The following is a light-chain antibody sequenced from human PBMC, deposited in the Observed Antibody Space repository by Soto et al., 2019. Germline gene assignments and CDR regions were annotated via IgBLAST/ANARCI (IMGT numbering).Light chain of an antibody. CDR3: QQRHMWPIT. CDR2: AAS. Sequence: IQLTQSPSSVSASVGDRVTITCRASQGFASQLAWYQQRPGKAPKLLIFAASSLQSGVPSRFSGSGSGTDFTLTISSLEPEASAVYYCQQRHMWPITFGQGTRLEIK. V-gene: IGKV1-12*01. J-gene: IGKJ5*01. CDR1: QGFASQ.